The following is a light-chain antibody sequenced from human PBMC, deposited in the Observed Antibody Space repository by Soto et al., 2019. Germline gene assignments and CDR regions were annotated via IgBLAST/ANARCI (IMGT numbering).Light chain of an antibody. J-gene: IGKJ4*01. V-gene: IGKV2-28*01. CDR2: LGS. CDR1: QSLLHTNGNTY. Sequence: DIVMTQSPLSLPVTPGEPASISCRSSQSLLHTNGNTYLDWYVQKPGQSPQLLIYLGSYRASGVPDRFSGSGSGTDFTLKISRVEAEDIGVYYCMQVLQTPLTFGGGTKVEIK. CDR3: MQVLQTPLT.